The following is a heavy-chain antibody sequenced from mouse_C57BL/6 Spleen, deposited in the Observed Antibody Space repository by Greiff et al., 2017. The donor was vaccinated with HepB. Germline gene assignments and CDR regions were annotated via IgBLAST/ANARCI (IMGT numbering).Heavy chain of an antibody. CDR1: GFTFNTYA. Sequence: VQLKESGGGLVQPKGSLKLSCAASGFTFNTYAMHWVRQAPGKGLEWVARIRSKSSNYATYYADSVKDRFTISRDDSQSMLYLQMNNLKTEDTAMYYCVRESLYYGSSPLDYWGQGTTLTVSS. J-gene: IGHJ2*01. D-gene: IGHD1-1*01. CDR3: VRESLYYGSSPLDY. V-gene: IGHV10-3*01. CDR2: IRSKSSNYAT.